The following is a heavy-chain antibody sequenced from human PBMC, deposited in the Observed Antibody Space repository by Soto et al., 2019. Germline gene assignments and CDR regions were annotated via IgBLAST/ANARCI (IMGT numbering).Heavy chain of an antibody. J-gene: IGHJ4*02. CDR2: ISNDGSNK. D-gene: IGHD5-18*01. V-gene: IGHV3-30*03. Sequence: GGSRRLSFAASGFPFSTYGMHWVRPAPGKGLEWVAVISNDGSNKYYADSVKGRFTISRDNSKNTLYLQMNSLRAEDTAVYYCATDKQLRFRTPGYLEYWGQGTLVNVSS. CDR3: ATDKQLRFRTPGYLEY. CDR1: GFPFSTYG.